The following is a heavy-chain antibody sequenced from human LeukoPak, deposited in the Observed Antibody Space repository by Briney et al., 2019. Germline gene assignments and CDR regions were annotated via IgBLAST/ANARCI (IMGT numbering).Heavy chain of an antibody. J-gene: IGHJ4*02. CDR2: ISSSSSYI. D-gene: IGHD4-17*01. Sequence: PGGSLRLSCAASGFTFSSYSMNWVRQAPGKGLEWVSSISSSSSYIYYADSVKGRFTISRDNAKNSLYLQMNSLRAEDTAVYYCAGDRGHGDDGEVYWGQGTLVTVSS. V-gene: IGHV3-21*01. CDR1: GFTFSSYS. CDR3: AGDRGHGDDGEVY.